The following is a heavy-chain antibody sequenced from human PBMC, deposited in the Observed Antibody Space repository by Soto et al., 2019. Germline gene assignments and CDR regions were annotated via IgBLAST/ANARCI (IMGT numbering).Heavy chain of an antibody. Sequence: ASVKVSCKASVYTFTGYYMHWVRQAPGQGLEWMGWINPNSGGTNYAQKFQGWVTMTRDTSISTAYMELSRLRSDDTAIYYCARDYGLYSGYEFDYWGQGTLVTVSS. CDR3: ARDYGLYSGYEFDY. CDR2: INPNSGGT. D-gene: IGHD5-12*01. J-gene: IGHJ4*02. CDR1: VYTFTGYY. V-gene: IGHV1-2*04.